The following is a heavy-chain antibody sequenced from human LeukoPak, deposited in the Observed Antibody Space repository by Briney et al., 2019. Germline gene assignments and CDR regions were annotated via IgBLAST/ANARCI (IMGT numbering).Heavy chain of an antibody. CDR3: ARDSLSIAVAGTVDY. Sequence: ASVKVSCKASGYTFTGYYMHWVRQAPGQGLECVGWINPNRGGTNYAQNFEGRVTMTRDTSISTAYMELSRLRSDHTDVYYCARDSLSIAVAGTVDYWGQGTLVTVSS. CDR2: INPNRGGT. D-gene: IGHD6-19*01. J-gene: IGHJ4*02. V-gene: IGHV1-2*02. CDR1: GYTFTGYY.